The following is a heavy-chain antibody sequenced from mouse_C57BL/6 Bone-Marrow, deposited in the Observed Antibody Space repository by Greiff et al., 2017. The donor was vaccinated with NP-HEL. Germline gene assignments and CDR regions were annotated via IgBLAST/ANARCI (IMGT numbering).Heavy chain of an antibody. CDR3: TTWNDGYLFYFDY. CDR2: IDPENGDT. Sequence: EVQRVESGAELVRPGASVKLSCTASGFNIKDDYMHWVKQRPEQGLEWIGWIDPENGDTEYASKFQGKATITADTSSNTAYLQLSSLTSEDTAVYYCTTWNDGYLFYFDYWGQGTTLTVSS. CDR1: GFNIKDDY. D-gene: IGHD2-3*01. V-gene: IGHV14-4*01. J-gene: IGHJ2*01.